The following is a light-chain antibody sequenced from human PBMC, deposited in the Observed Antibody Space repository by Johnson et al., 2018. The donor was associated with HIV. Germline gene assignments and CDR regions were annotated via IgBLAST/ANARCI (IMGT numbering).Light chain of an antibody. J-gene: IGLJ1*01. Sequence: QSVLTQPPSVSAAPGQKVTISCSGSSSNIGNNYVSWYQQLPGTAPKLLIYDNNKRPSGIPDRFSGSKSGTSATLGITGLQTGDEADYYCGTWDSSLNASYVFGSGT. CDR2: DNN. V-gene: IGLV1-51*01. CDR1: SSNIGNNY. CDR3: GTWDSSLNASYV.